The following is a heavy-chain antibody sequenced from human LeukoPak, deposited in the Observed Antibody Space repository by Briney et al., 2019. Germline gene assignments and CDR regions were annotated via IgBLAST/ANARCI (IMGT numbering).Heavy chain of an antibody. Sequence: RGSLRLSRAASGFTFSNYWMHWVRQTPGKGLVWVSRINSDGSSRNYADSVKGRFTISRDNAKNTLYLQMNSLRAEDTAVYYCASASSHRIAAGGDYWGQGTLVTVSS. J-gene: IGHJ4*02. V-gene: IGHV3-74*01. D-gene: IGHD6-13*01. CDR3: ASASSHRIAAGGDY. CDR1: GFTFSNYW. CDR2: INSDGSSR.